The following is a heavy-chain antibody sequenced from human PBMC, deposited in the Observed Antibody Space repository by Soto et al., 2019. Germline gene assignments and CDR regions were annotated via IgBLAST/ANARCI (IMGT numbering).Heavy chain of an antibody. J-gene: IGHJ4*02. Sequence: QVHLEESGGGLVKPGGSLRLYCRASGFTFSDYYMSWIRQAPGKGREWVADISNSGRITHHADSVEGRFTIYRDNAKDSLFLQLNNLRPEDSAIYYCARDHGGGGLTLEYWGQGTLVTVSS. CDR1: GFTFSDYY. CDR3: ARDHGGGGLTLEY. V-gene: IGHV3-11*01. CDR2: ISNSGRIT. D-gene: IGHD3-16*01.